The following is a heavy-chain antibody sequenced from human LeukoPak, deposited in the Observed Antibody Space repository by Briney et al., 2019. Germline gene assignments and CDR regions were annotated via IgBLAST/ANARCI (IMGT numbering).Heavy chain of an antibody. D-gene: IGHD3-10*01. J-gene: IGHJ5*02. Sequence: SETLSLTCTVSGDSISSNSYYWGWIRQPPGKGLAWIGTIFHSGSTDYNPSLKSRVTISLDTSKNQFSLKLSSVTAADAAVYYCVRLFNYVSGGYNWFDPWGQGTLVTVSS. CDR1: GDSISSNSYY. V-gene: IGHV4-39*01. CDR2: IFHSGST. CDR3: VRLFNYVSGGYNWFDP.